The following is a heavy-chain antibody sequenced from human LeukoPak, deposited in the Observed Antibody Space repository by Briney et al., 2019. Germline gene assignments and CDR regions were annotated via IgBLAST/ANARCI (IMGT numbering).Heavy chain of an antibody. V-gene: IGHV4-30-4*08. CDR1: GGSISSGDYY. D-gene: IGHD5-12*01. CDR3: ATVWLRYTFDY. Sequence: SETLSLTCTVSGGSISSGDYYWSWIRQPPGKGLEWIGYIYYSGSTYYNPSLKSRVTISVDTSKNQFSLKLSSVTAADTAVYYCATVWLRYTFDYWGQGTLVTVSS. J-gene: IGHJ4*02. CDR2: IYYSGST.